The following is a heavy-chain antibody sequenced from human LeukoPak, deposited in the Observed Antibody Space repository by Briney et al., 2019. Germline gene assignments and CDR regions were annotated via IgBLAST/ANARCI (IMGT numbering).Heavy chain of an antibody. Sequence: ASVKVSCKASGYTFTSYNMHWVRQAPGQGLEWMGIINPSGGSTSYAQKFQGRVTMTRDTSTSTVYMELSSLRSEDTAVYYCARTGPGITMIVVATYGMDVWGQGTTVTVSS. CDR2: INPSGGST. CDR1: GYTFTSYN. V-gene: IGHV1-46*01. J-gene: IGHJ6*02. D-gene: IGHD3-22*01. CDR3: ARTGPGITMIVVATYGMDV.